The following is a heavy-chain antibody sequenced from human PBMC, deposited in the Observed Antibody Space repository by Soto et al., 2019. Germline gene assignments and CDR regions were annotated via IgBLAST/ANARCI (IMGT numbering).Heavy chain of an antibody. CDR3: ARVGGYDFWSGYYTLWFDP. CDR1: GGSISSYY. CDR2: IYYSGST. J-gene: IGHJ5*02. D-gene: IGHD3-3*01. Sequence: SETLSLTCTVSGGSISSYYWSWIRQPPGKGLEWIGYIYYSGSTNYNPSLKSRVTISVDTSKNQFSLKLSSVTAADTAVYYCARVGGYDFWSGYYTLWFDPWGQGTMVTVYS. V-gene: IGHV4-59*01.